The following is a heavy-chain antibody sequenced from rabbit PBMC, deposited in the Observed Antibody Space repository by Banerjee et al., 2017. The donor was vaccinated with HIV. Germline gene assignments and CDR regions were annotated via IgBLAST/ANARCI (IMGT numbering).Heavy chain of an antibody. V-gene: IGHV1S47*01. CDR1: GIDFSTYG. CDR3: ARGVGDAGYGYPMNL. J-gene: IGHJ4*01. CDR2: IYPGFGTT. Sequence: QEQLVESGGGLVTLGGSLKLTCKVSGIDFSTYGISWVRQAPGKGLEWIAYIYPGFGTTDYASWVNGRFTISLDNAQNTVFLQMTSLTAADTATYFCARGVGDAGYGYPMNLWGQGTLVTVS. D-gene: IGHD6-1*01.